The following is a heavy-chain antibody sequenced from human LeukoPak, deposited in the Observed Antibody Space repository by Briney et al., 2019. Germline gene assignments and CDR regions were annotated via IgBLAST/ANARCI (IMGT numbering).Heavy chain of an antibody. CDR3: AKGGGSSSGWFDY. CDR2: ISGSGGST. Sequence: GGSLRLSCAASGFTFSSYAMSWVRQAPGKGLEWVSAISGSGGSTYYADSVKGRFTISRDNSKNTLYLQMNSLRAEGTAIYYCAKGGGSSSGWFDYWGQGTLVTVSS. J-gene: IGHJ4*02. D-gene: IGHD6-19*01. V-gene: IGHV3-23*01. CDR1: GFTFSSYA.